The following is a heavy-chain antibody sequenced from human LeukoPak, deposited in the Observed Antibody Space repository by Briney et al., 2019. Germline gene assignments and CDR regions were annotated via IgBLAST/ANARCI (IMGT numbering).Heavy chain of an antibody. CDR1: GGSISSYS. CDR2: IYSSGSN. V-gene: IGHV4-4*07. D-gene: IGHD5-12*01. Sequence: PSETLSLTCTVSGGSISSYSWSWIRQPPGEALEWIGRIYSSGSNNYNPSLKSRVTMSLDTSKNHLSLNLSSVTAADTAVYYCAREPTSGREPTSGRPLDYWGQGTLVTVSS. CDR3: AREPTSGREPTSGRPLDY. J-gene: IGHJ4*02.